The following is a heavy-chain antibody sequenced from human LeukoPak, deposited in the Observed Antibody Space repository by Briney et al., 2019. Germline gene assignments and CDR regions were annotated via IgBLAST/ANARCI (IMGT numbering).Heavy chain of an antibody. Sequence: GGSLRLSCAASGFTFSSYSMNWVRQAPGKGLDWVSSISSSSSYIYYADSVKGRFTFSRDNAKNSLYLQMNSLRAEDTAVYYCARVGLEWLLTPSQYYFDYWGQGTLVTVSS. CDR2: ISSSSSYI. D-gene: IGHD3-3*01. CDR1: GFTFSSYS. CDR3: ARVGLEWLLTPSQYYFDY. J-gene: IGHJ4*02. V-gene: IGHV3-21*01.